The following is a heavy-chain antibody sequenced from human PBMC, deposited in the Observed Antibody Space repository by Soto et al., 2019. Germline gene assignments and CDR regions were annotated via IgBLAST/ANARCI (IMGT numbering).Heavy chain of an antibody. CDR3: ARDHRGGSYPYYYYYGMDV. J-gene: IGHJ6*02. D-gene: IGHD1-26*01. Sequence: HPGGSLRLSCAASGFTFSSFEMNWVRQAPGMGLEWVSYISSSGSTIYYADSVKGRFTISRDNAKTSLFLQMNSLRAEDTAVYYCARDHRGGSYPYYYYYGMDVWGQGTTVTVSS. V-gene: IGHV3-48*03. CDR2: ISSSGSTI. CDR1: GFTFSSFE.